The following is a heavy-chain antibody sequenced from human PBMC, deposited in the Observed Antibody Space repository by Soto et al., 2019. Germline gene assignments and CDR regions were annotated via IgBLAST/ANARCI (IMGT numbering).Heavy chain of an antibody. CDR1: GGSFSGYY. CDR3: ASQSRYCSSTSCYGWWFDP. V-gene: IGHV4-34*01. D-gene: IGHD2-2*01. J-gene: IGHJ5*02. CDR2: IDLSGST. Sequence: QVQLQQWGAGLLKPSETLSLTCAVYGGSFSGYYWSWIRQPQGKGLECFGEIDLSGSTNYTPSLKSRGTISVDTSKNQFSLKLSSVTAADTAVYYCASQSRYCSSTSCYGWWFDPWGQGTLVTVSS.